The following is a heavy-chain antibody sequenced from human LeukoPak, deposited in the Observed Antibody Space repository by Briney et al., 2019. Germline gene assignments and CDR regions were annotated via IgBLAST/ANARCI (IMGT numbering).Heavy chain of an antibody. D-gene: IGHD3-10*01. V-gene: IGHV4-34*01. CDR1: GGSFSGYY. Sequence: PSETLSLTCAVYGGSFSGYYWSWIRQPPGKGLEWIGEINHSGSTNYNPSLKSRVTISVDTSKNQFSLKLSSVTAADTAVYYCARGSTMVRGVTYYYYYYMDVWDKGTTVTVSS. CDR3: ARGSTMVRGVTYYYYYYMDV. CDR2: INHSGST. J-gene: IGHJ6*03.